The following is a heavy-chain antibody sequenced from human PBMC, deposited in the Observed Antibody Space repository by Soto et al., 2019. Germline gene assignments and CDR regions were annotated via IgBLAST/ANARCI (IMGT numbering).Heavy chain of an antibody. CDR1: GFIFSSYT. D-gene: IGHD1-26*01. CDR2: ITYDGSNQ. V-gene: IGHV3-30-3*01. Sequence: QVQLVESGGGVVQPGRSLRLSCAASGFIFSSYTMHWVRQAPGKGLEWVGVITYDGSNQYYADSVKGRFTISRDNSRHMLFLQMNSLRPDDTGVYYCARAPSGSYREFDYWGQGTLVTVSS. J-gene: IGHJ4*02. CDR3: ARAPSGSYREFDY.